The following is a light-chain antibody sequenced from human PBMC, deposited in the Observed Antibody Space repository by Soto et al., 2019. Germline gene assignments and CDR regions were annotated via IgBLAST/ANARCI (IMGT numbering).Light chain of an antibody. V-gene: IGLV2-14*01. CDR2: EVS. Sequence: QSALTQPASVSGSPGQPITISCTGTSSDVGGYNYVSWYQQHPGKAPKLMIYEVSNRPSGVSNRFSGSKSGHTASLTISGLQAEDEADYYCSSYTSSSTRVFGTGTKVTVL. CDR1: SSDVGGYNY. CDR3: SSYTSSSTRV. J-gene: IGLJ1*01.